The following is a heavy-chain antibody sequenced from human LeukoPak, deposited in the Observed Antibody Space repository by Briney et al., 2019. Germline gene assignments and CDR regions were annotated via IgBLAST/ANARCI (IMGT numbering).Heavy chain of an antibody. V-gene: IGHV3-48*01. Sequence: GGSLRLSCAASGFTFSSYSMNWVRQAPGKGLEWVSYISSSSSTIYYADSVKGRFTISRDNSKNTLYLQTNSLRAEDTAVYYCAKDYSTSWSRLWDYWGQGTLVSVSS. CDR1: GFTFSSYS. CDR3: AKDYSTSWSRLWDY. CDR2: ISSSSSTI. D-gene: IGHD6-13*01. J-gene: IGHJ4*02.